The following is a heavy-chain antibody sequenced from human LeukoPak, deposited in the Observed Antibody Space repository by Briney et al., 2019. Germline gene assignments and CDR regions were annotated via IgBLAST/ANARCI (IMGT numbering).Heavy chain of an antibody. CDR1: GFTFSSYG. CDR3: ARDSLWSYDILAGYFGGDGYFQH. D-gene: IGHD3-9*01. Sequence: GRSLRLSCAASGFTFSSYGMHWVRQAPGKGLEWVAVISYDGSNKYYADSVKGRFTISRDNSKNTLYLQMNSLRAEDTAVYYCARDSLWSYDILAGYFGGDGYFQHWGQGTLVTVSS. J-gene: IGHJ1*01. CDR2: ISYDGSNK. V-gene: IGHV3-30*03.